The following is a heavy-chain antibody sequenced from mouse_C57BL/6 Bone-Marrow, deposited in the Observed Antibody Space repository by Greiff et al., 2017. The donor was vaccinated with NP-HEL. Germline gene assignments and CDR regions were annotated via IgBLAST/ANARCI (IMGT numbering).Heavy chain of an antibody. J-gene: IGHJ4*01. CDR3: ARGGWLLRAMDY. Sequence: DVKLVESGGGLVQPGGFLKLSCAASGFTFSDYGMAWVRQAPRKGPEWVAFISNLAYSIYYADTVTGRFTISRENAKNTLYLEMSSLRSEDTAMYYCARGGWLLRAMDYWGQGTSVTVSS. D-gene: IGHD2-3*01. CDR2: ISNLAYSI. CDR1: GFTFSDYG. V-gene: IGHV5-15*04.